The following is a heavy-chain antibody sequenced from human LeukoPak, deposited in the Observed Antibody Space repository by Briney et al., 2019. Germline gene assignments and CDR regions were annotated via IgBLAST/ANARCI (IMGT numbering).Heavy chain of an antibody. Sequence: ASVKVFCKASGYTFTSYDINWVRQATGQGLEWMGWMNPNSGNTGYAQKFQGRVTMTRNTSISTAYMELSSLRSEDTAVYYCASSGRSMVRGVIISLARPRYYYYGMDVWGQGTTVTVSS. CDR1: GYTFTSYD. CDR3: ASSGRSMVRGVIISLARPRYYYYGMDV. CDR2: MNPNSGNT. D-gene: IGHD3-10*01. J-gene: IGHJ6*02. V-gene: IGHV1-8*01.